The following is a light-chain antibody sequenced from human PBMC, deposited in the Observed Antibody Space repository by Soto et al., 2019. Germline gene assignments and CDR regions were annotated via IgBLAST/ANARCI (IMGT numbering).Light chain of an antibody. V-gene: IGLV2-11*01. Sequence: SVLTQPRSVSGSPGQSVTISCTGTSSDVGGYNYVSWYQHHPGKAPKLMIYDVDKRPSGVPGRFSGSKSGNTASLTISGLQAEDEADYYCSLYTSSSTYVFGTGTKVTVL. CDR3: SLYTSSSTYV. J-gene: IGLJ1*01. CDR1: SSDVGGYNY. CDR2: DVD.